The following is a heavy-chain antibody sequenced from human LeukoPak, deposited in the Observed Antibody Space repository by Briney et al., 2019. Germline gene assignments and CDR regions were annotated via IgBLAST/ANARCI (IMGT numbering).Heavy chain of an antibody. Sequence: EASVKVSCKASGGTFSSYAISWVRQAPGQGLEWMGGIIPIFGTANYAQKFQGRVTITADKSTSTAYMELSSLRSEDTAVYYCARGLSPTDDGAAAYYYYYMDVWGKGTTVTVSS. CDR1: GGTFSSYA. CDR3: ARGLSPTDDGAAAYYYYYMDV. D-gene: IGHD6-13*01. J-gene: IGHJ6*03. V-gene: IGHV1-69*06. CDR2: IIPIFGTA.